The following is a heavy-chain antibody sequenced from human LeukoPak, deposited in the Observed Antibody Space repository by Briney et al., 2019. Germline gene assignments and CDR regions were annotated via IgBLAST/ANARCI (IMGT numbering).Heavy chain of an antibody. Sequence: ASVKVSCKVSGYTLTKLSMHWVRQAPGKGLEWMGGFDPEDGETIYAQKFQGRVTMTEDTSTDTAYMELSSLRSEDTAVYYCATVQVLGELSLWNDYWGQGTLVTVSS. CDR1: GYTLTKLS. V-gene: IGHV1-24*01. CDR2: FDPEDGET. CDR3: ATVQVLGELSLWNDY. D-gene: IGHD3-16*02. J-gene: IGHJ4*02.